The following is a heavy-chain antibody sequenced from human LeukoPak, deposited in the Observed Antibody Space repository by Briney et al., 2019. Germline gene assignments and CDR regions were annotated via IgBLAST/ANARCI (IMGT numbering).Heavy chain of an antibody. V-gene: IGHV3-7*01. CDR3: ARGFRGWYAEGFDY. CDR2: TKQDGSEK. D-gene: IGHD6-19*01. CDR1: GFSFSSYW. Sequence: GGSLRLSCAASGFSFSSYWMSWVRQAPGKGLEWVANTKQDGSEKYYVDSVKGRFTISRDNAKNSLYLQMNTRRAEDTAVYYCARGFRGWYAEGFDYWGQGTLVTVSS. J-gene: IGHJ4*02.